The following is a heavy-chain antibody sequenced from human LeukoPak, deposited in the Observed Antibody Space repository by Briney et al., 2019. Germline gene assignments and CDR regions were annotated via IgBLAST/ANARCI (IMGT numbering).Heavy chain of an antibody. CDR2: INHSGST. CDR1: GGSFSGYY. Sequence: SETLSLTCAVYGGSFSGYYWSWIRQPPGKGLEWIGEINHSGSTNYNPSLKSRVTISVDTSKNQFSLKLSSVTAADPAVYYCARVQELRYFDWLLYSSDAFDIWGQGTMVTVSS. CDR3: ARVQELRYFDWLLYSSDAFDI. D-gene: IGHD3-9*01. J-gene: IGHJ3*02. V-gene: IGHV4-34*01.